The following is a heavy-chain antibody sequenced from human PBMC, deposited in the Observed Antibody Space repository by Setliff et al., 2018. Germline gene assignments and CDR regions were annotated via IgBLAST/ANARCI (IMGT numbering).Heavy chain of an antibody. CDR2: ISGSGGST. J-gene: IGHJ6*03. Sequence: PGGSLRLSCAASGFTFSSYWMSWVRQAPGKGLEWVSAISGSGGSTYYADSVKGRFTISRDNSKNTLYLQMNSLRAEDTAVYYCARGPTIFGAIYYMDVWGKGTTVTVSS. CDR1: GFTFSSYW. CDR3: ARGPTIFGAIYYMDV. V-gene: IGHV3-23*01. D-gene: IGHD3-3*01.